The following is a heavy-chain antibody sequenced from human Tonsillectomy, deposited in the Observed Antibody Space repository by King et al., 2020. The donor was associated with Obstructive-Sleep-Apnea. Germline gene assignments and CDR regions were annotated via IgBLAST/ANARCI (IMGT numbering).Heavy chain of an antibody. D-gene: IGHD2-21*02. CDR3: AKKVVTQGYYFDY. CDR2: ISASVGLI. J-gene: IGHJ4*02. V-gene: IGHV3-23*04. CDR1: GLTYSRFA. Sequence: VQLVESGGGLVQPGGSLRLSCASSGLTYSRFAMTWVSQAPGTGLVWGSYISASVGLIYYADSVRGRVTVSRDNSKNTLYLKVSSLSADDTADDYCAKKVVTQGYYFDYWGQGTLVTVSS.